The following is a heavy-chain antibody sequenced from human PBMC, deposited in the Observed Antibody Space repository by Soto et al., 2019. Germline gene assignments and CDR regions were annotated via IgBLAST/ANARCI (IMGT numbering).Heavy chain of an antibody. Sequence: SETLSLTCTVSGGSVSSGSYYWTWIRQPPGKGLEWLGYIYYSGSTYYNPSLKSRVTISVDTSKNQFSLKLSSVTAADTAVYYCARDLWVEPELYYYGMDVWGQGTTVTVSS. J-gene: IGHJ6*02. CDR2: IYYSGST. CDR1: GGSVSSGSYY. D-gene: IGHD1-1*01. CDR3: ARDLWVEPELYYYGMDV. V-gene: IGHV4-61*01.